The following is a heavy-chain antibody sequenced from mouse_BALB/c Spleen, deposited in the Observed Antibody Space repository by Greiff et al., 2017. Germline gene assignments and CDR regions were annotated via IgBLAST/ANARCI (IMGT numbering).Heavy chain of an antibody. CDR1: GFSLTGYG. Sequence: QVQLQQSGPGLVQPSQSLSITCTVSGFSLTGYGVHWVRQSPGKGLEWLGVIGSGGSTDYNAAFISRLSISKDNSTSQVFFKMNSQQANDTAIYYGTRNGRYGGFAYWGQGTLVTVSA. CDR3: TRNGRYGGFAY. J-gene: IGHJ3*01. V-gene: IGHV2-2*02. D-gene: IGHD2-14*01. CDR2: IGSGGST.